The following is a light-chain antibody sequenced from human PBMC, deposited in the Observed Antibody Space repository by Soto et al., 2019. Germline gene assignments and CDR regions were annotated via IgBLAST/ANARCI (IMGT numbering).Light chain of an antibody. CDR3: QSYDSSVSGMI. CDR2: ANS. CDR1: RSNIGAGYD. J-gene: IGLJ2*01. Sequence: QSVLTQPPSVSGAPGQRLTISCTGGRSNIGAGYDVHWYQQLPGMAPKVLIYANSARPSGVPDRFSGSRSGTSASLDITGLQAEDEADYYCQSYDSSVSGMIFGGGTQLTVL. V-gene: IGLV1-40*01.